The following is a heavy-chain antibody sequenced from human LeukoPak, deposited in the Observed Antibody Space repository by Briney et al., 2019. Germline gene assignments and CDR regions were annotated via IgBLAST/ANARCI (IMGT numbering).Heavy chain of an antibody. CDR1: GGSTSGYH. Sequence: PSETLSLTCTVSGGSTSGYHWSWIRQSPGKGLEWIGYIYYSGSTNYNPSLKSRISISVDMSKNPFSLKLSSVTAADTAVYYCAREGVTKSYFDYWGQGTLVT. D-gene: IGHD4-11*01. CDR2: IYYSGST. V-gene: IGHV4-59*01. J-gene: IGHJ4*02. CDR3: AREGVTKSYFDY.